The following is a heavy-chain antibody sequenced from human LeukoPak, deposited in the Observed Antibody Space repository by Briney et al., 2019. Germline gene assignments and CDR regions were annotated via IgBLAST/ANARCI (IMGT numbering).Heavy chain of an antibody. Sequence: SQTLSLTCTVSGGSISRSSYYWSWIRQPAGRGLEWIGRIYTSGSTNYNPSLKSPVTISVDTSKNQFSVKLSSVTDADTAVYYCARERYAGQYYFDSWGQGTLVTVSP. V-gene: IGHV4-61*02. D-gene: IGHD1-1*01. J-gene: IGHJ4*02. CDR3: ARERYAGQYYFDS. CDR2: IYTSGST. CDR1: GGSISRSSYY.